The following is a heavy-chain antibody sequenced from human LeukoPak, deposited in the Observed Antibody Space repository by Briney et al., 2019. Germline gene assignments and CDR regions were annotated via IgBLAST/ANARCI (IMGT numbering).Heavy chain of an antibody. D-gene: IGHD2-15*01. CDR2: INPNSGGT. Sequence: ASVTVSCKASGYTFTGYYMHWVRQAPGQGLEWMGWINPNSGGTNYAQKFQGWVTMTRDTSISTAYMELSRLRSDDTAVYYCARAGYCSGGSCYLGGRFDPWGQGTLVTVSS. CDR3: ARAGYCSGGSCYLGGRFDP. CDR1: GYTFTGYY. V-gene: IGHV1-2*04. J-gene: IGHJ5*02.